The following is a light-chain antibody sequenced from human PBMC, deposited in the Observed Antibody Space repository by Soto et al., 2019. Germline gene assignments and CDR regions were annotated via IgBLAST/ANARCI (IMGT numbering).Light chain of an antibody. V-gene: IGKV1-39*01. CDR3: QQSYSTPWT. Sequence: TLSASVGDRVTITCRASQSISSYLNWYQQKPGKAPKLLIYAASSLQSGVPSRFSGSGSGTDFTLTISSLQPEDFATYYCQQSYSTPWTFGQGTKVDIK. CDR2: AAS. J-gene: IGKJ1*01. CDR1: QSISSY.